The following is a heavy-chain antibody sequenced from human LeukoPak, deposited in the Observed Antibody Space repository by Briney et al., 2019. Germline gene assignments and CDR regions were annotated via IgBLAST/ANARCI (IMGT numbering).Heavy chain of an antibody. V-gene: IGHV3-30*03. Sequence: GGSLRLSCVASGFNFRHYGIHWVRQAPGKGPQRVAVISYDGNNTFYADSVKGRFTVFRDNSKNTVFLQMNNLRHEDTALYYCATRDFDFWGQGTLVTVSS. J-gene: IGHJ4*02. CDR1: GFNFRHYG. CDR3: ATRDFDF. CDR2: ISYDGNNT.